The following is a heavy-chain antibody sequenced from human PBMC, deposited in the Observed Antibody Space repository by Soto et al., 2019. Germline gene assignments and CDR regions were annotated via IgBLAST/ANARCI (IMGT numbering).Heavy chain of an antibody. J-gene: IGHJ4*02. Sequence: VQLLESGGGLVQPGGSLRLSCEASGFTFNNFSMSWVRHSPGKGLEWVSAITESGAYTYYAYSVNGRFTLSRDNSKNTVYLQVNRLGVDDTAIFCCAKDSWGSASYDGPFDFWGQGTLVTVSS. V-gene: IGHV3-23*01. CDR2: ITESGAYT. CDR1: GFTFNNFS. D-gene: IGHD3-16*01. CDR3: AKDSWGSASYDGPFDF.